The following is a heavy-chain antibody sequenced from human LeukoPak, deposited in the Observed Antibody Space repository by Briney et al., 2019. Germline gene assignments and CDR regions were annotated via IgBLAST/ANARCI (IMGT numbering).Heavy chain of an antibody. CDR3: ARTFVSSWLFDY. D-gene: IGHD6-13*01. J-gene: IGHJ4*02. V-gene: IGHV4-38-2*02. CDR1: GYSISSGYY. Sequence: SETLSLTCTVSGYSISSGYYWGWIRQPPGKGLEWIGSIYHGGSTYYNPSLKSRVTISVDTSKNQFSLKLSSVTAADTAVYYCARTFVSSWLFDYWGQGTLVTVSS. CDR2: IYHGGST.